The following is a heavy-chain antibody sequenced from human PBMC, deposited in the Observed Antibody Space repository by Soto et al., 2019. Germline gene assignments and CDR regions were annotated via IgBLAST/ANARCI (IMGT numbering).Heavy chain of an antibody. D-gene: IGHD4-17*01. J-gene: IGHJ6*02. Sequence: QVQLQESGPGLVKPSETLSLTCTVSGGSVSSGSYYWSWIRQPPGKGLEWIGYIYYSGSTNYNPSXXIRVTISVDTXXNXFXXKLSSVTAADTAVYYCARVLLLRWRDYYYYYGMDVWGQGTTVTVSS. CDR3: ARVLLLRWRDYYYYYGMDV. CDR1: GGSVSSGSYY. V-gene: IGHV4-61*01. CDR2: IYYSGST.